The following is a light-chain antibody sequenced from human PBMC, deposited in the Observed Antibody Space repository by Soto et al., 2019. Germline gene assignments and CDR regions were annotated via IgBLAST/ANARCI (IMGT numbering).Light chain of an antibody. J-gene: IGKJ1*01. CDR1: QSVSSYY. CDR2: AAS. V-gene: IGKV3-20*01. Sequence: EIVLTQSPGTLSFTPGERATLSCRASQSVSSYYLAWYQQKPGQAPRLLIYAASSRATGIPDRFSGGGSGTDFTLTISRLEPEDFAVYYCQQCGSSPWTFGQGSMV. CDR3: QQCGSSPWT.